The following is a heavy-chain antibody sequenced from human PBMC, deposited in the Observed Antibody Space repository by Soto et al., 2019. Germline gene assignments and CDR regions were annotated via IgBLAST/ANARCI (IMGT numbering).Heavy chain of an antibody. CDR2: IFYTGST. CDR1: GGSISSGDYY. D-gene: IGHD2-15*01. CDR3: ARAPGVVAAIFDY. J-gene: IGHJ4*02. Sequence: QVQLQESGPGLVKPSQTLSLTCTVSGGSISSGDYYWNWIRQHPGKGLEWIGYIFYTGSTYYNPSLKIRVTLSVDTSKNQFSLRLNSVTAADTAVYYCARAPGVVAAIFDYWGQGTLVTVSS. V-gene: IGHV4-31*03.